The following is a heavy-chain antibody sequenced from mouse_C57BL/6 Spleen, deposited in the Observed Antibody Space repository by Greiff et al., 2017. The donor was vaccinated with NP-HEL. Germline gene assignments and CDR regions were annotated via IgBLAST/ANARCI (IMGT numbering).Heavy chain of an antibody. CDR1: GFTFSDYY. CDR2: ISNGGGST. CDR3: ARRAMDY. Sequence: VQLKESGGGLVQPGGSLKLSCAASGFTFSDYYMYWVRQTPEKRLEWVAYISNGGGSTYYPDTVKGRFPISRDNAKNTLYLQMSRLKSEDTAMYYCARRAMDYWGQGTSVTVSS. V-gene: IGHV5-12*01. J-gene: IGHJ4*01.